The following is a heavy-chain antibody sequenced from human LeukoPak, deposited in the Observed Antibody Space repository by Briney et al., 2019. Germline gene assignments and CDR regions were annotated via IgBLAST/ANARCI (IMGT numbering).Heavy chain of an antibody. J-gene: IGHJ4*02. CDR1: GFTFSSYA. V-gene: IGHV3-30*04. CDR2: ISYDGSNK. D-gene: IGHD4-17*01. CDR3: ARASWAMTTLGGSFDY. Sequence: GRSLRLSCAASGFTFSSYAMHWVRQAPGKGLEWVAVISYDGSNKYYADSVKGRFTISRDNSKNTLYLQMNSLRAEDTAVYYCARASWAMTTLGGSFDYWGQGTLVTVSS.